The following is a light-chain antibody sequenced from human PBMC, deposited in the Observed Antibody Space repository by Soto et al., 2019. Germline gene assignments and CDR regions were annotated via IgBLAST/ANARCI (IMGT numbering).Light chain of an antibody. CDR3: QQYNNWPWT. CDR2: GAS. J-gene: IGKJ1*01. CDR1: QSVSSN. V-gene: IGKV3-15*01. Sequence: EIVMTQSPATLSVSPGERATLSCRASQSVSSNLAWYQQNPGQVPRLLIYGASNGATGIPARVSGSGSGTEVTLTISSLQSEDFAVYYCQQYNNWPWTFGQGTTVEIK.